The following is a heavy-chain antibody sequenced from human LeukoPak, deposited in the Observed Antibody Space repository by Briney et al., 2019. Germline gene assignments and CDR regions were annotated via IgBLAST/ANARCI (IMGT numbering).Heavy chain of an antibody. CDR3: ARAIKDYGFWSGNPYLAY. V-gene: IGHV3-21*01. D-gene: IGHD3-3*01. Sequence: PGGSLRLSCAASGFTFSSYTMNWVRQAPGKGLEWVSSISSSSDDIYYADSVKGRFTISRDNAKNSLFLQVNSLRAEDTAVYYCARAIKDYGFWSGNPYLAYWGQGTLVTVSS. J-gene: IGHJ4*02. CDR1: GFTFSSYT. CDR2: ISSSSDDI.